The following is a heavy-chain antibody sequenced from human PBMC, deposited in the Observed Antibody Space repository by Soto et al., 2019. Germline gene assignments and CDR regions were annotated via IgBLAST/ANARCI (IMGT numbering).Heavy chain of an antibody. D-gene: IGHD3-10*01. Sequence: SETLSLTCTVSGGSISSGDYYWSWIRQPPGKGLEWIGYIYYSGSTYYNPSLKSRVTISVDTSKNQFSLKLSSVTAADTAVYYCARLWFGEASFDYWGQGTLVTVSS. CDR1: GGSISSGDYY. V-gene: IGHV4-30-4*01. CDR2: IYYSGST. J-gene: IGHJ4*02. CDR3: ARLWFGEASFDY.